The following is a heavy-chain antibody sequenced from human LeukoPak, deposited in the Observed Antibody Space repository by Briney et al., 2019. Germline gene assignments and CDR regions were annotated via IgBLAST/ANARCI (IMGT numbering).Heavy chain of an antibody. CDR2: IKQDGSEK. Sequence: PGGSLRLSCAASGFTFSGYAMSWVRQAPGKGPEWVANIKQDGSEKYYVDSVKGRFTISRDNVGNSLYLQMNSLRAEDTAVYYCARGHALDGFDIWGQGTMVTVSS. J-gene: IGHJ3*02. CDR3: ARGHALDGFDI. V-gene: IGHV3-7*01. CDR1: GFTFSGYA.